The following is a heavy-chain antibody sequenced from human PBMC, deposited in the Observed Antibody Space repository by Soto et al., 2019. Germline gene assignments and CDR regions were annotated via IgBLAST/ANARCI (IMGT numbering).Heavy chain of an antibody. V-gene: IGHV4-61*01. CDR1: GGSVSSSSYY. J-gene: IGHJ4*02. Sequence: PSETLSLTCTVSGGSVSSSSYYWSWIRQPPGKGLEWIGYVYYNGNSNYDPSLKSRATISLDTSKSQFSLKLSSVTAADTAVYYCARGSAGRYSNGWYSPDYWGQGALVTVSS. D-gene: IGHD6-19*01. CDR3: ARGSAGRYSNGWYSPDY. CDR2: VYYNGNS.